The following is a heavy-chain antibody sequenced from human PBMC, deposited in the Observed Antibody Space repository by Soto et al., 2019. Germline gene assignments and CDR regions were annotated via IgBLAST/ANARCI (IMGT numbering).Heavy chain of an antibody. CDR1: GYSFTSYW. J-gene: IGHJ6*02. CDR2: IYPGDSDT. CDR3: GRPPPDYYVSMDV. V-gene: IGHV5-51*01. Sequence: GESLKISCKGSGYSFTSYWIGWVRQMPGKGLEWMGIIYPGDSDTRYSPSFQGQVTISADKSISTAYLQWSSLKASDTAMYYCGRPPPDYYVSMDVSGQATTVTVSS.